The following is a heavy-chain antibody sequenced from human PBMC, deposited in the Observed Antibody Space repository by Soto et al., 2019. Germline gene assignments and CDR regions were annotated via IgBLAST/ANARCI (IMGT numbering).Heavy chain of an antibody. J-gene: IGHJ4*02. CDR1: GYTFNSYS. V-gene: IGHV1-46*02. Sequence: ASVKVSCKDCGYTFNSYSLHSLRQEPGQGLEWMGGINPNGDTTYYAQKFLGRLTVTRDTSTSTVYMELSSLRSDDTAVYYCAREGATAAKMFDYWGQGTLVTVSS. CDR2: INPNGDTT. D-gene: IGHD2-2*01. CDR3: AREGATAAKMFDY.